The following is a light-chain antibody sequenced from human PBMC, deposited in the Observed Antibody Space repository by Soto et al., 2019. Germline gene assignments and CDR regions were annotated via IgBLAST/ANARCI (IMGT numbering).Light chain of an antibody. CDR1: QTVNSR. Sequence: LLPQSHATLSSSPGERATLSCMASQTVNSRLAWYQQKPGQAPRLLIYHTSNRATGVPARFSGSGSGTDFALTISSLEAEDFAVYYCHQRQSWPRTFGQGTKVDIK. CDR2: HTS. CDR3: HQRQSWPRT. J-gene: IGKJ1*01. V-gene: IGKV3-11*01.